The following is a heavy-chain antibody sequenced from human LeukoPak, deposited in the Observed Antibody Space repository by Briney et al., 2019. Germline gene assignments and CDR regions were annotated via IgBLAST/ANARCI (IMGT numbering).Heavy chain of an antibody. CDR3: ASVNYYDSSGEYFQH. J-gene: IGHJ1*01. V-gene: IGHV4-59*01. D-gene: IGHD3-22*01. CDR1: GGSISSYY. Sequence: SETLSLTCTVSGGSISSYYWSWIRQPPGKGLEWIGYIYYSGSTNYNPSLKSRVTISVDTSKNQFSLKLSSVTAADTAVYYCASVNYYDSSGEYFQHWGQGTLVTVSS. CDR2: IYYSGST.